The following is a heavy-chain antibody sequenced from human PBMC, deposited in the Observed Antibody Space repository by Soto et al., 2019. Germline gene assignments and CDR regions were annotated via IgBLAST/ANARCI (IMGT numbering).Heavy chain of an antibody. CDR2: LYYSGST. J-gene: IGHJ6*03. Sequence: SETLSLTGTVSGGSVSSSSYYWGWVRQPRGKGLEWIGDLYYSGSTNYNPSLKSRVTISVDTSKNQFSLKLTSVTAADTAVYYCAREIRDFWSGGHYYYYYMDVWDKGATVTVSS. D-gene: IGHD3-3*01. CDR3: AREIRDFWSGGHYYYYYMDV. CDR1: GGSVSSSSYY. V-gene: IGHV4-39*07.